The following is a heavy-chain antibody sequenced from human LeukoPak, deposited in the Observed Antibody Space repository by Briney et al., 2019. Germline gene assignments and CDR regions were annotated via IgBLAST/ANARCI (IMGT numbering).Heavy chain of an antibody. V-gene: IGHV1-69*01. Sequence: SWVRQAPEQGLEWMGGINPMFAAANYAQKLQGRVTITADESTSTAYMELSSLRSEDTAVYYCARDSNWGDYYYYGMDVWGQGTTVTVSS. D-gene: IGHD7-27*01. CDR2: INPMFAAA. J-gene: IGHJ6*02. CDR3: ARDSNWGDYYYYGMDV.